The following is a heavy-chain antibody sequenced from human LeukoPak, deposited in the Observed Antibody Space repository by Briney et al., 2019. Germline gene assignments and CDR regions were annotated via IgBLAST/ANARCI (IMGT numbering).Heavy chain of an antibody. CDR3: TRFNQEPYGMDV. CDR2: IRSKANSYAT. D-gene: IGHD1-14*01. CDR1: GFTFSGSA. Sequence: GGSLRLSCAASGFTFSGSAMHWVRQTSGKGLEWVGRIRSKANSYATAYAASVEGRFTISRDDSKNTAYLQMNSLKAEDTAVYYCTRFNQEPYGMDVWGQGTTVTVSS. V-gene: IGHV3-73*01. J-gene: IGHJ6*02.